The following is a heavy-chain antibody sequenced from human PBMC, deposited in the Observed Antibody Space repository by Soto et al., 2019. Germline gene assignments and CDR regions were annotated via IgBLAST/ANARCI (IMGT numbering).Heavy chain of an antibody. J-gene: IGHJ6*04. CDR3: AKVASLLPVGGTYYYYYGMDV. Sequence: PGGSLRLSCAASGFTFSSYAMSWVRQAPGKGLEWVSAISGSGGSTYYADSVKGRFTISRDNSKNTLYLQMNSLRAEDTAVYYCAKVASLLPVGGTYYYYYGMDVWGKGTTVTVSS. CDR1: GFTFSSYA. CDR2: ISGSGGST. V-gene: IGHV3-23*01. D-gene: IGHD3-16*01.